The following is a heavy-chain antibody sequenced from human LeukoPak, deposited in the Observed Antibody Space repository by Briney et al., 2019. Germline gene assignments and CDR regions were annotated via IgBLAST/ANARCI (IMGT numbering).Heavy chain of an antibody. CDR2: IYTSGST. J-gene: IGHJ4*02. Sequence: SETLSLTCTVSGGSISSYYWSWIRQPAGKGLEWIGRIYTSGSTNYNPSLKSRVTMSVGTSKNQFSLKLSSVTAADTAVYYCARIYDSSGYYYGTIDYWGQGTLVTVSS. V-gene: IGHV4-4*07. CDR3: ARIYDSSGYYYGTIDY. D-gene: IGHD3-22*01. CDR1: GGSISSYY.